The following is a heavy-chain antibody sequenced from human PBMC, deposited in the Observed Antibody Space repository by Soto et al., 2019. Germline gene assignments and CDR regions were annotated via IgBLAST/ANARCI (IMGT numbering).Heavy chain of an antibody. CDR2: INPSGGST. J-gene: IGHJ5*02. CDR3: ARGGLYYDSSGYYWKLDP. CDR1: GYTFTSYY. D-gene: IGHD3-22*01. V-gene: IGHV1-46*01. Sequence: ASVKVSCKASGYTFTSYYMHWVRQAPGQGLEWMGIINPSGGSTSYAQKFQGRVTMTRDTSTSTVYMELSSLRSEDTAVYYCARGGLYYDSSGYYWKLDPWGQGTLVTVPQ.